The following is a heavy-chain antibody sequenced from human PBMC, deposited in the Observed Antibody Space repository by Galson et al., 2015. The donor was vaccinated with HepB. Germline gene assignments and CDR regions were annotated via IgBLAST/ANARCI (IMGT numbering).Heavy chain of an antibody. V-gene: IGHV3-23*01. CDR2: ISRTGGTT. CDR1: GFTFSSYA. D-gene: IGHD2-21*02. Sequence: SLRLSCAASGFTFSSYAMNWVRQAPGKGLEWVSVISRTGGTTYYTDSVKGRFTISRDNPKNTLYLQMNSLRAEDTAIYYCAKAYCGVDCYRYFGNWGQGTQVTVSS. J-gene: IGHJ4*02. CDR3: AKAYCGVDCYRYFGN.